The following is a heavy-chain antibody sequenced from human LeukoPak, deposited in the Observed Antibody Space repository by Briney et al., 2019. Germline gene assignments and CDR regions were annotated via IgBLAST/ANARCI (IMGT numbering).Heavy chain of an antibody. CDR2: INHSGST. V-gene: IGHV4-34*01. CDR1: GGSFSGYY. Sequence: SETLSRTCAVYGGSFSGYYWSWIRQPPGKGLEWIGEINHSGSTNYNPSLKSRVTISVDTSKNQFSLKLSSVTAADTAVYYCARLHCSSTSCYKPTYFDYWGQGTLVTVSS. D-gene: IGHD2-2*02. CDR3: ARLHCSSTSCYKPTYFDY. J-gene: IGHJ4*02.